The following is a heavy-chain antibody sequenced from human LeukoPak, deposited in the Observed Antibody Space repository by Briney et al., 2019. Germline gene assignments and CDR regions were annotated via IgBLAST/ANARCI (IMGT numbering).Heavy chain of an antibody. Sequence: GGSLRLSCAASGFTFSSYEMNWVRQAPGKGLEWVSYISSSGSTIYYADSVKGRFTISRNNAKNSLYLQMNSRRAEDTAVYYCARPPALELSFDYWGQGTLVTVSS. CDR2: ISSSGSTI. D-gene: IGHD1-7*01. CDR3: ARPPALELSFDY. CDR1: GFTFSSYE. J-gene: IGHJ4*02. V-gene: IGHV3-48*03.